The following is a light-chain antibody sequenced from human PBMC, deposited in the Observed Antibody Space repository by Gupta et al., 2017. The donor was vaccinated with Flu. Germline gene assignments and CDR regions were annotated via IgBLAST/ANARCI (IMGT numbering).Light chain of an antibody. CDR2: KDS. CDR1: ALPKQY. J-gene: IGLJ3*02. CDR3: QSADSSGTDNWV. Sequence: SYELTQPPSVSVSPGQTARITCSGDALPKQYAYWYQQKPGQAPVLVIYKDSERPSGIPERVSGSSSGTTVTLTISGVQAEDEADYYCQSADSSGTDNWVFGGGTKLTVL. V-gene: IGLV3-25*02.